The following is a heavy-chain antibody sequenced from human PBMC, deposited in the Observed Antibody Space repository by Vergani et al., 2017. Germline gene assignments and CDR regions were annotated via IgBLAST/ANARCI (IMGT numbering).Heavy chain of an antibody. Sequence: QLQLQESGPGLVKPSETLSLTCTVSGGSISSSSYYWGWIRQPPGKGLEWIGSIYYSGSTYYNPSLKSRVTISVDTSKNQFSRKLSSVTAADTAVYYCATGPATVVTREAFDIWGQGTMVTVSS. V-gene: IGHV4-39*01. CDR2: IYYSGST. CDR3: ATGPATVVTREAFDI. J-gene: IGHJ3*02. D-gene: IGHD4-23*01. CDR1: GGSISSSSYY.